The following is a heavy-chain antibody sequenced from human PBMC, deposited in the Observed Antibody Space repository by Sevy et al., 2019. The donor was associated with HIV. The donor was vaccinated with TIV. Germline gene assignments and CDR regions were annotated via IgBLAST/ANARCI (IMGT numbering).Heavy chain of an antibody. CDR3: ASLSGYYYDSSRYYNTDAFDI. D-gene: IGHD3-22*01. J-gene: IGHJ3*02. Sequence: ASVNVSCKASGYTFTDYFMHWVRQAPGQGLEWMGWINPNSDGTNYAQRFRGRVTMTRDTSISTAYMELSRLRSDDTAVYYCASLSGYYYDSSRYYNTDAFDIWGQGTMVTVSS. CDR1: GYTFTDYF. CDR2: INPNSDGT. V-gene: IGHV1-2*02.